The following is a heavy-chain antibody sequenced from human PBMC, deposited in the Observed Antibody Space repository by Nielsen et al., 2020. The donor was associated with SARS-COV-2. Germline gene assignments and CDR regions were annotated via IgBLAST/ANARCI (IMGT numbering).Heavy chain of an antibody. CDR2: INAGYGNT. CDR3: AREGSSWSFDY. D-gene: IGHD6-13*01. J-gene: IGHJ4*02. CDR1: GYIFSNYA. V-gene: IGHV1-3*01. Sequence: ASVKVFCKASGYIFSNYAMHWVRQAPGQRLELMGWINAGYGNTKYSQKFQGRVTITRDTSASTAYLELSSLRSEDTAVYFCAREGSSWSFDYWGQGTLVTVSS.